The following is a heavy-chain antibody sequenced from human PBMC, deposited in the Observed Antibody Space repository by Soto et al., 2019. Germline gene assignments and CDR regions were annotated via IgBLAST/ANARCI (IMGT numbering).Heavy chain of an antibody. CDR3: ARARYQLLHPYYYGMDV. Sequence: QVQLQESGPGLVKPSETLSLTCTVSGGSISSYYWIWIRQSPGKGLDWIGYIHYSGSTKSNPSLQSRATISVDTSRNQVSLKLSSVTAADSAVYFCARARYQLLHPYYYGMDVWGQGTTVTVSS. CDR2: IHYSGST. D-gene: IGHD2-2*01. V-gene: IGHV4-59*01. CDR1: GGSISSYY. J-gene: IGHJ6*02.